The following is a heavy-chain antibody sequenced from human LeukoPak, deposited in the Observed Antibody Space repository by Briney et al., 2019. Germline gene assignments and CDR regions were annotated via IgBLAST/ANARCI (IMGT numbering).Heavy chain of an antibody. D-gene: IGHD6-19*01. CDR1: GGTFSSYA. CDR3: ARDRSSGWYSDY. CDR2: IIPIFGTA. J-gene: IGHJ4*02. Sequence: SVKVSCKALGGTFSSYAISWVRQAPGQGLEWMGRIIPIFGTANYAQKFQGRVTITTDESTSTAYMELSSLRSEDTAVYYCARDRSSGWYSDYWGQGTLVTVSS. V-gene: IGHV1-69*05.